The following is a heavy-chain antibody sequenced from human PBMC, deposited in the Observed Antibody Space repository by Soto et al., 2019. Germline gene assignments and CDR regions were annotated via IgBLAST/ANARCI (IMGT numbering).Heavy chain of an antibody. Sequence: QVQLVESGEGVVQPGRSLRLSCAASGFTFSNYTMHWVRQAPGKGLEWVALISYDEIDKYYADAVKGRFTISRDNSKNTLYLQMDSLRAEDTAVYYCAGRSGSSDYWGQGTLVTVSS. D-gene: IGHD3-10*01. V-gene: IGHV3-30*04. CDR2: ISYDEIDK. J-gene: IGHJ4*02. CDR3: AGRSGSSDY. CDR1: GFTFSNYT.